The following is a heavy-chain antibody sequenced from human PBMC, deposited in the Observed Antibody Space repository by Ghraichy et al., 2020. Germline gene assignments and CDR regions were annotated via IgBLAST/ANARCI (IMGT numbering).Heavy chain of an antibody. CDR2: IYHSGST. D-gene: IGHD3-9*01. CDR1: GYSISSGYY. V-gene: IGHV4-38-2*02. J-gene: IGHJ4*02. Sequence: SETLSLTCTVSGYSISSGYYWGWIRQPPGKGLEWIGSIYHSGSTYYNPSLKSRVTTSVDTSKNQFSLKLSSVTAADTAVYYCATVGGEDYDILTGYFDYWGQGTLVTVSS. CDR3: ATVGGEDYDILTGYFDY.